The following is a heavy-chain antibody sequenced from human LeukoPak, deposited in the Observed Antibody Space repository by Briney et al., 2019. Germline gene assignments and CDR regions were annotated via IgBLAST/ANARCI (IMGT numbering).Heavy chain of an antibody. J-gene: IGHJ6*03. V-gene: IGHV3-21*01. CDR1: GFTFSSYS. Sequence: GGSLRLSCAASGFTFSSYSMNWVRQAPGKGLEWVSSISSSSSYIYYADSVKGRFTISRDNAKNSLYLQMNSLRAEDTAVYYCARGGGYHYYMDVWGKGTTVTVSS. CDR3: ARGGGYHYYMDV. CDR2: ISSSSSYI. D-gene: IGHD5-12*01.